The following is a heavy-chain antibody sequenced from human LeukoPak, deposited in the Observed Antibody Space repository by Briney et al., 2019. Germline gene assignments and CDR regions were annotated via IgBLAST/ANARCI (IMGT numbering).Heavy chain of an antibody. J-gene: IGHJ4*02. V-gene: IGHV4-59*01. CDR3: ARDARGGYTVNFDY. Sequence: SDTLSLTCTVSGGSISSYYWSWIRQPPGKGLEWMGYIYYSGSTKYNPSLKSRVTISVDTSKNQFSLKLSSVTAADTAVYYCARDARGGYTVNFDYWGQGILVTVSS. CDR1: GGSISSYY. D-gene: IGHD5-24*01. CDR2: IYYSGST.